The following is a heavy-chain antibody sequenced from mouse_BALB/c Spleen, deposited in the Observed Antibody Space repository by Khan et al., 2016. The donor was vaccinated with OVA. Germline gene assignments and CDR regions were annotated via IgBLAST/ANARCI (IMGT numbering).Heavy chain of an antibody. V-gene: IGHV1S56*01. CDR1: GYTFTSYD. D-gene: IGHD1-1*01. CDR2: IYPGDGST. CDR3: AREGVRGVAMDY. J-gene: IGHJ4*01. Sequence: QVQLQQSGPEVVKPGALVKISCKASGYTFTSYDINWVKQRPGQGLEWIGWIYPGDGSTEYNEKFKGKATLTADESSNTAYMQLSSLTPQNFAVYFCAREGVRGVAMDYWGQGTSVTVSS.